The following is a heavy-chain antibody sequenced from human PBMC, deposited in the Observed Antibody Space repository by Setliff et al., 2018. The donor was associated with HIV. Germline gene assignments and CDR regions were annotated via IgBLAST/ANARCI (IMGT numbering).Heavy chain of an antibody. V-gene: IGHV3-23*01. J-gene: IGHJ6*02. Sequence: QSGGSLRLSCAASGFTFSSYMMNWVRQAPGKGLEWVSGISDSGGSTYYADSVKGRFTISRDNSKNTLYLQMNSLRAEDTAVYYCARVFLEWLLYRPDYVMDVWGQGTTVTVSS. CDR1: GFTFSSYM. CDR3: ARVFLEWLLYRPDYVMDV. D-gene: IGHD3-3*01. CDR2: ISDSGGST.